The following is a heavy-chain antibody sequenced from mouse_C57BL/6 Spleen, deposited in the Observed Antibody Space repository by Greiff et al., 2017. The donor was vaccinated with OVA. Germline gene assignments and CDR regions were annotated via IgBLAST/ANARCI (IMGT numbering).Heavy chain of an antibody. Sequence: QVQLQQPGAELVMPGASVKLSCKASGYTFTSYWMHWVKQRPGQGLEWIGEIDPYDSYTNYNQKFKGKSTLTVDKSSSTAYMQLSSLTSEDSAVYYCARPYYGSSYGYWGQGTTLTVSS. CDR3: ARPYYGSSYGY. J-gene: IGHJ2*01. CDR2: IDPYDSYT. CDR1: GYTFTSYW. V-gene: IGHV1-69*01. D-gene: IGHD1-1*01.